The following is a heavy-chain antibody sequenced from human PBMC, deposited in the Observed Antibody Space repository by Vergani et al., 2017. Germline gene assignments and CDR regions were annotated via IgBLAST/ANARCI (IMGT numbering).Heavy chain of an antibody. D-gene: IGHD2-2*01. CDR2: IYTSGST. J-gene: IGHJ6*02. V-gene: IGHV4-4*07. Sequence: QVQLQESGPGLVKPSETLSLTCTVSGGSISSYYWSWIRQPAGKGLEWIGRIYTSGSTNYNPSLKSRVTMSVDTSKNQFSLKLSSVTAADTAVYYCARAHRRMPLGVYYYGMDVWGQGTTVTVSS. CDR3: ARAHRRMPLGVYYYGMDV. CDR1: GGSISSYY.